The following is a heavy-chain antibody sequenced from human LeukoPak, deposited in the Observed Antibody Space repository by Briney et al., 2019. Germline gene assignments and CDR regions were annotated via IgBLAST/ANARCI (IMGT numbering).Heavy chain of an antibody. CDR2: INHSGST. CDR1: GGSFSGYY. J-gene: IGHJ6*03. D-gene: IGHD3-22*01. V-gene: IGHV4-34*01. Sequence: SETLSLTCAVYGGSFSGYYWSWIRQPPGKGLEWIGEINHSGSTNYNPSLKSRVTISVDTSKNQFSLKLSSVTAADTAVYHCATLLYYYDSSGYYWSQKNYYYYYYMDVWGKGTTVTISS. CDR3: ATLLYYYDSSGYYWSQKNYYYYYYMDV.